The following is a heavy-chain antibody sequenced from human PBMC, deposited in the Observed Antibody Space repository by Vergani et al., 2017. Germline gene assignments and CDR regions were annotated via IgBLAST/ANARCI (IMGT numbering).Heavy chain of an antibody. CDR1: GYTFTSYA. CDR2: MNPNSGNT. J-gene: IGHJ4*02. Sequence: QVQLVQSGAEVKKPGASVKVSCKASGYTFTSYAMHWVRQAPGQRLEWMGWMNPNSGNTGYAQKFQGRVTMTRNTSISTAYMELSSLRSEDTAVYYCARGQGRFGSSGYWGQGTLVTVSS. V-gene: IGHV1-8*02. D-gene: IGHD3-10*01. CDR3: ARGQGRFGSSGY.